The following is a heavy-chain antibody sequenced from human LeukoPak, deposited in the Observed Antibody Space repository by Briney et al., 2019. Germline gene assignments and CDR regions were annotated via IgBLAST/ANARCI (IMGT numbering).Heavy chain of an antibody. D-gene: IGHD3-16*02. CDR1: GGSISSYY. CDR3: ASPITFGGVIAGNDAFGI. V-gene: IGHV4-4*07. CDR2: IYTSGST. Sequence: ETLSLTCTVSGGSISSYYWSWIRQPAGKGLEWIGRIYTSGSTNYKPSLKSRVTISVDTSKNQFSLKLSSVTAADTAVYYCASPITFGGVIAGNDAFGIWGQGKMATVSS. J-gene: IGHJ3*02.